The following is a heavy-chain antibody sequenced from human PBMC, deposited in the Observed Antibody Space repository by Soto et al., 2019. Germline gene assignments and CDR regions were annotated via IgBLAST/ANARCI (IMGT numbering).Heavy chain of an antibody. J-gene: IGHJ4*02. CDR1: GFTFSGLG. D-gene: IGHD1-26*01. CDR3: ARDGVGHTTFFGYFDY. Sequence: QVQLVESEGGVVQPGRSLRLSCAASGFTFSGLGMHWVRQAPGKGREWGAVIRYDGSNIYYADAVKGRFTISRDNSKDTLYLQMNSLRADDTAVYYCARDGVGHTTFFGYFDYWGQGTLVTVSS. CDR2: IRYDGSNI. V-gene: IGHV3-33*01.